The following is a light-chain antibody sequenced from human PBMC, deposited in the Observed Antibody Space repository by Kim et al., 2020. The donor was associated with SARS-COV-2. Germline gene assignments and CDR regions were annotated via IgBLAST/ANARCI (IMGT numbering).Light chain of an antibody. J-gene: IGLJ3*02. Sequence: SYELTQPPSVSVSPGQTASITCSGDKLGDKYVSWYQQKSGQSPVLVMYQDITRPSGIPERFSGSNSGNTATLTISETQTMDEADYYCQAWDSSTWVFGGGTQLTVL. V-gene: IGLV3-1*01. CDR3: QAWDSSTWV. CDR2: QDI. CDR1: KLGDKY.